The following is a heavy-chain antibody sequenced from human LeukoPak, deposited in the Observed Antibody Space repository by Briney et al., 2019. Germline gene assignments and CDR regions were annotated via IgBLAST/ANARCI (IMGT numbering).Heavy chain of an antibody. J-gene: IGHJ6*03. CDR1: GGSISSSSYY. V-gene: IGHV4-39*01. CDR2: IYYSGST. Sequence: SETLSLTCTVSGGSISSSSYYWGWIRQPPGKGLEWIGSIYYSGSTYYNPSLKSRVTISVDTSKNQFSLKLSSVTAADTAVYYCARRGPLVVPAANDTRALYYYMDVWGKGTTVTVSS. CDR3: ARRGPLVVPAANDTRALYYYMDV. D-gene: IGHD2-2*01.